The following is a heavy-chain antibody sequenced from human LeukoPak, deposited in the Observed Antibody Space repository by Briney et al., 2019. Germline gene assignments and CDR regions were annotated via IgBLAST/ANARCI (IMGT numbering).Heavy chain of an antibody. Sequence: PGGSLRLSCAASGFTFSSYAMSWVRQAPGKGLEWVSAISGSGGSTYYADPVKGRFTISRDNSKNTLYLQMNSLRAEDTAVYYCAKDVFGYSSSGYYYESEDYWGQGTLVTVSS. V-gene: IGHV3-23*01. CDR3: AKDVFGYSSSGYYYESEDY. CDR2: ISGSGGST. CDR1: GFTFSSYA. J-gene: IGHJ4*02. D-gene: IGHD3-22*01.